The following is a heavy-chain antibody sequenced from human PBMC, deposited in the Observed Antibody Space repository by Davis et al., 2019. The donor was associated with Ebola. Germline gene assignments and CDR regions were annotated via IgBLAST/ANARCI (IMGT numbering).Heavy chain of an antibody. Sequence: GESLKISCAASGFTFTASWMSWVRQAPGKGLEWVANIKDDGIETNYADSVKGRFTVSRDNSKNTLYLQVNSRRVEDSAVYYCAGPREKWNKRDAFDIWGQGKMGNVSS. J-gene: IGHJ3*02. CDR3: AGPREKWNKRDAFDI. D-gene: IGHD1/OR15-1a*01. CDR2: IKDDGIET. CDR1: GFTFTASW. V-gene: IGHV3-7*03.